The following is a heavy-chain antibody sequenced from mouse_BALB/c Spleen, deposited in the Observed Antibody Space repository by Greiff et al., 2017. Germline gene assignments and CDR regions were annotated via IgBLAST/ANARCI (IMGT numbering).Heavy chain of an antibody. CDR1: GFTFSSYA. V-gene: IGHV5-9-4*01. CDR2: ISSGGSYT. CDR3: AREGRGAWFAY. Sequence: EVKLVESGGGLVKPGGSLKLSCAASGFTFSSYAMSWVRQSPEKRLEWVAEISSGGSYTYYPDTVTGRFTISRDNAKNTLYLEMSSLGSEDTAMYYCAREGRGAWFAYWGQGTLVTVSA. J-gene: IGHJ3*01.